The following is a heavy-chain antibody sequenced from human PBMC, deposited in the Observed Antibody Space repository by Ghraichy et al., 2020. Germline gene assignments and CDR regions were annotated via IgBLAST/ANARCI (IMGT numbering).Heavy chain of an antibody. D-gene: IGHD6-6*01. V-gene: IGHV1-46*03. J-gene: IGHJ4*02. Sequence: ASVKVSCKASGYSFTSQYMHWVRQAPGQGLEWMGIINPSGGATTYAQKFQGRITMTRDTSTSTVYMELSSLRSEDTAVYYCARVCLYIAADLCLWGQGTLVTVSS. CDR2: INPSGGAT. CDR3: ARVCLYIAADLCL. CDR1: GYSFTSQY.